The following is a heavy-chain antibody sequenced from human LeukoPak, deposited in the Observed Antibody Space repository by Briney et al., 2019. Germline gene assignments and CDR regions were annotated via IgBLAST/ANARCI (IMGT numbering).Heavy chain of an antibody. Sequence: SETLSLTCTVSGVSISSSNSYWGWIRQPPGTGLEWIGSIYYSGNTYYNASLKSQVSISINTSKNQFSLKLTSVTAADTAVYYCARQTGSGLFILPGGQGTLVTVSS. CDR2: IYYSGNT. D-gene: IGHD3/OR15-3a*01. CDR3: ARQTGSGLFILP. CDR1: GVSISSSNSY. J-gene: IGHJ4*02. V-gene: IGHV4-39*01.